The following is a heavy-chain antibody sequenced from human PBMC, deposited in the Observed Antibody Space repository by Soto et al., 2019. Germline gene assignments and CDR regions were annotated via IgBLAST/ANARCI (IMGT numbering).Heavy chain of an antibody. CDR3: AAVEQWLVPDDY. Sequence: QMQLVQSGPEVKKPGTSVKVSCKASGFTFTSSAVQWVRQARGQRLEWIGWIVVGSGNTNYAQKFQERXXVXGXXSTSTAYMELSSLRSEDTAVYYCAAVEQWLVPDDYWGQGTLVTVSS. CDR1: GFTFTSSA. J-gene: IGHJ4*02. CDR2: IVVGSGNT. D-gene: IGHD6-19*01. V-gene: IGHV1-58*01.